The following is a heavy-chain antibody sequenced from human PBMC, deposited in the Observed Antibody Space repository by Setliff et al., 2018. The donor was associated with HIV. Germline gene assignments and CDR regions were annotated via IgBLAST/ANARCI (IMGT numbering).Heavy chain of an antibody. CDR3: ARDQGSGYVNWFDP. D-gene: IGHD5-18*01. CDR1: GVSISSSNYY. Sequence: SETLSLTCTVSGVSISSSNYYWAWIRQPPGKGLEWIGNILYSGSTYYNPSLRSRVTISVDTSKNQVSLKLTSVTVADTAIYYCARDQGSGYVNWFDPWGQGTLVTVSS. J-gene: IGHJ5*02. CDR2: ILYSGST. V-gene: IGHV4-39*07.